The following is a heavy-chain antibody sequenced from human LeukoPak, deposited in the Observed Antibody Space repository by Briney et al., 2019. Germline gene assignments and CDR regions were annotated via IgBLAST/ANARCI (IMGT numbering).Heavy chain of an antibody. Sequence: SETLSLTCTVSGGSISSYYWSWIRQPPGKGLEWIGYIYYSGSTNYNPSHKSRVTISVDTSKSQFSLELSSVTAADTAVYYCARATMIVVGNWFDPWGQGTLVTVSS. V-gene: IGHV4-59*01. CDR3: ARATMIVVGNWFDP. D-gene: IGHD3-22*01. J-gene: IGHJ5*02. CDR1: GGSISSYY. CDR2: IYYSGST.